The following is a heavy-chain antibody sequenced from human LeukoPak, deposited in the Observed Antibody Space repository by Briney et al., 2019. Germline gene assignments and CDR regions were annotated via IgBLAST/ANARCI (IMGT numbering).Heavy chain of an antibody. Sequence: ASVNVSCKASGGTFSNYGVSWVRQAPGQGLEWMGGIIPIFGTANYAQKFQGRVTITSDESTSTASMELSSLRSEDTAVYYCARASGWPGADDYWGQGTLVTVSS. CDR3: ARASGWPGADDY. CDR1: GGTFSNYG. D-gene: IGHD1-26*01. J-gene: IGHJ4*02. V-gene: IGHV1-69*01. CDR2: IIPIFGTA.